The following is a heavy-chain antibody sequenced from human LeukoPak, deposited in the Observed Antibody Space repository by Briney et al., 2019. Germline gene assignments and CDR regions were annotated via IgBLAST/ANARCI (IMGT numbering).Heavy chain of an antibody. Sequence: PGGSLRLSCAASGFTFSSYSMNWVRQAPGKGLEWVSSISSSSYIYYADSVKGRFTISRDNAKNSLYLQMNSLRAEDTAVYYCARDLSSTTGDYWGQGTLVTVSS. CDR2: ISSSSYI. CDR3: ARDLSSTTGDY. J-gene: IGHJ4*02. V-gene: IGHV3-21*01. D-gene: IGHD2-2*01. CDR1: GFTFSSYS.